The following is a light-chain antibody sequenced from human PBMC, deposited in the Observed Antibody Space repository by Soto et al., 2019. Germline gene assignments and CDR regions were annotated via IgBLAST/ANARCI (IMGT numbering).Light chain of an antibody. CDR2: DAS. Sequence: EIVLTQSPATLSLSPGERATLSCRASQSVSSYLAWYQQKPGQAPRLLIYDASNMATDIPARFSGSGSGTDFTLTISSLEPEDFAVYYCQQRSNWPPEITFGQGTRLEIK. CDR3: QQRSNWPPEIT. CDR1: QSVSSY. V-gene: IGKV3-11*01. J-gene: IGKJ5*01.